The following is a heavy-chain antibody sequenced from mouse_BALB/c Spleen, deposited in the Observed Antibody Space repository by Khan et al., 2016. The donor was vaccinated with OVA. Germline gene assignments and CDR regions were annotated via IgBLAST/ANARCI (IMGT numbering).Heavy chain of an antibody. CDR3: ARPPYVAYVMDN. J-gene: IGHJ4*01. CDR1: GYTFTKSG. D-gene: IGHD1-1*01. CDR2: INTYTGEP. Sequence: QIQLVQSGPELKKPGETVKISCKASGYTFTKSGMNWVKQAPGKGLKWMGWINTYTGEPTYADDFKGRFAFSLETSASTAYLPINNLKNEDTATYFCARPPYVAYVMDNWGQGTSVTVSS. V-gene: IGHV9-3-1*01.